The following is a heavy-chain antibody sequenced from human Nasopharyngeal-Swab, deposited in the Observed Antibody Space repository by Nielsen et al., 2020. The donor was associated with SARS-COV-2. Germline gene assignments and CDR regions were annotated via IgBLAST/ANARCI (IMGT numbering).Heavy chain of an antibody. D-gene: IGHD5-18*01. V-gene: IGHV3-30*18. CDR1: GFTFSSYG. CDR2: ISYDGSNK. Sequence: GESLKISCAASGFTFSSYGMHWVRQAPGKGLEWVAVISYDGSNKYYADSVKGRFTISRDNSKNTLYLQMNSLRAEDTAVYYCAKLIDTAMVTDYWGQGTLVTVSS. J-gene: IGHJ4*02. CDR3: AKLIDTAMVTDY.